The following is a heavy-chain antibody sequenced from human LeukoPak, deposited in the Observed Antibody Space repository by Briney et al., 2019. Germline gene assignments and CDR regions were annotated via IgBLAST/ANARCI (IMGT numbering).Heavy chain of an antibody. J-gene: IGHJ4*02. V-gene: IGHV4-61*02. D-gene: IGHD3-3*01. CDR3: ARENDFWSGYYGFDY. Sequence: SETLSLTCTVSGGSIRSSSYYWSWIRQPAGKGLEWIGRIYTSGSTNYNPSLKSRVTISVDTSKNQFSLKLSSVTAADTAVYCCARENDFWSGYYGFDYWGQGTLVTVSS. CDR1: GGSIRSSSYY. CDR2: IYTSGST.